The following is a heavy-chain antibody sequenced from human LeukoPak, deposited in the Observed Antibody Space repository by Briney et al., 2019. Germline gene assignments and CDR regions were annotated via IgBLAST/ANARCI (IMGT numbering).Heavy chain of an antibody. CDR3: ARHGWHAWYFDL. CDR2: INQRRNT. Sequence: SETLSLTCVVYGESFSVYSWSWIRQPPGKGLEWIGEINQRRNTNYSPSLKSRVTISIDTSKNQFSLKLSSVTAADTAVYYCARHGWHAWYFDLWGRGTLVTVSS. CDR1: GESFSVYS. V-gene: IGHV4-34*01. J-gene: IGHJ2*01. D-gene: IGHD6-19*01.